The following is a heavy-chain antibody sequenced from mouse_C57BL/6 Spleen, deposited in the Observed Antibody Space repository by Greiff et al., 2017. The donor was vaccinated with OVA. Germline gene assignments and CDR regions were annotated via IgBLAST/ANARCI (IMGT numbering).Heavy chain of an antibody. CDR1: GYTFTSYW. V-gene: IGHV1-52*01. CDR2: IDPSDSET. Sequence: QVQLQQPGAELVRPGSSVKLSCKASGYTFTSYWMHWVKQRPIQGLEWIGNIDPSDSETHYNQKFKDKATLTVDKSSSTAYMQLSSLTSEDSAVYYCARYLYYSNSYWYFDGWGTGTTVTVSS. J-gene: IGHJ1*03. CDR3: ARYLYYSNSYWYFDG. D-gene: IGHD2-5*01.